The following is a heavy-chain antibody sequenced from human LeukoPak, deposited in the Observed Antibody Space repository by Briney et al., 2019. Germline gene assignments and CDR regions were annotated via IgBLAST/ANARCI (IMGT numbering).Heavy chain of an antibody. Sequence: PGRSLRLSCAASGFTFSSYGMHWVRQAPGKGLEWVAVIWYDGSNKYYAGSVKGRFTISRDNSKNTLYLQMNSLRAEDTAVYYCARSGSGGYYISYFDYWGQGTLVTVSS. CDR2: IWYDGSNK. J-gene: IGHJ4*02. CDR3: ARSGSGGYYISYFDY. V-gene: IGHV3-33*01. D-gene: IGHD3-3*01. CDR1: GFTFSSYG.